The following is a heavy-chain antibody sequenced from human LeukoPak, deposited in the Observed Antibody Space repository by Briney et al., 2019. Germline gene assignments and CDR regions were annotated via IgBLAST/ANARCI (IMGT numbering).Heavy chain of an antibody. J-gene: IGHJ4*02. CDR3: ARDWGSDYYDSSGYYGPYGFDY. CDR2: ISAYNGNT. V-gene: IGHV1-18*01. D-gene: IGHD3-22*01. CDR1: GYTFTSYG. Sequence: SVKVSCKASGYTFTSYGISWVRQAPGQGLEWMEWISAYNGNTNYAQKLQGRVTMTRDTSISTAYMELSRLRSDDTAVYYCARDWGSDYYDSSGYYGPYGFDYWGQGTLVTVSS.